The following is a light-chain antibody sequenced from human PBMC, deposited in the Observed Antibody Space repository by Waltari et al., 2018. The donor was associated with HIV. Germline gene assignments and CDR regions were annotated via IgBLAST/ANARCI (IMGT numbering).Light chain of an antibody. CDR3: YSYTGRNTQGV. CDR1: RRAIRGSNP. V-gene: IGLV2-8*01. Sequence: QSALTQPPSASGSSGPSATIPCTGTRRAIRGSNPVPLYQQHPGKVPKLIIYDVTERPSGVPHRFSGSKSGNTASLTVSGLQAEDEADYYCYSYTGRNTQGVFGAGTKVTVL. CDR2: DVT. J-gene: IGLJ1*01.